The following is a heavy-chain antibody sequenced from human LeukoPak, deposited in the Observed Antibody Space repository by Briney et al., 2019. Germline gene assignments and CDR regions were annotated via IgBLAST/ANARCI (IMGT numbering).Heavy chain of an antibody. V-gene: IGHV3-7*01. Sequence: GGSLGLSCAASGFTFSAYWMSWVRQAPGKGLEWVAHIKKDRSEKYYVDSVKGRFTIARDNAGNSLYLQMNSLRAEGTAVYYCARDPSRGYNYGYGDYWGQGTLVIVSS. J-gene: IGHJ4*02. D-gene: IGHD5-18*01. CDR1: GFTFSAYW. CDR2: IKKDRSEK. CDR3: ARDPSRGYNYGYGDY.